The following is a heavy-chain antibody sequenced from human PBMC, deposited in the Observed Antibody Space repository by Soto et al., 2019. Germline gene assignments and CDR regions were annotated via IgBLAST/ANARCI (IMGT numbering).Heavy chain of an antibody. Sequence: EVQLLESGGGLIQPGGSLRLSCAASGFTFSTSAMAWVRLAPGRGLEWVSVIIVSGGTTYYADSVNGRFTISRDNSKNTLYLQMNSLGDEDTSIYYCARNPRGGAYGNLYFDLWCRGTLVTVSS. CDR2: IIVSGGTT. CDR1: GFTFSTSA. D-gene: IGHD5-12*01. CDR3: ARNPRGGAYGNLYFDL. V-gene: IGHV3-23*01. J-gene: IGHJ2*01.